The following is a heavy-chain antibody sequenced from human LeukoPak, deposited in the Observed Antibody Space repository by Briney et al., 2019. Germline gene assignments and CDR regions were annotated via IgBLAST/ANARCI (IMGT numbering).Heavy chain of an antibody. J-gene: IGHJ4*01. Sequence: APVKLSCKASGYSFTSYGISWVRQTPGQGLEWMGWISVYKGHTKYAQKLQGRVTMTTDTSTSTAYMGLRSLRSDDTAVYYCARGPPYYYGSGRIDYWGQGTLVTVSS. CDR1: GYSFTSYG. D-gene: IGHD3-10*01. CDR3: ARGPPYYYGSGRIDY. CDR2: ISVYKGHT. V-gene: IGHV1-18*01.